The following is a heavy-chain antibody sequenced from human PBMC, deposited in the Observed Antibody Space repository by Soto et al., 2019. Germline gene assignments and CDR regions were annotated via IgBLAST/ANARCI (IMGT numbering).Heavy chain of an antibody. V-gene: IGHV1-3*01. CDR1: GYTFTSYA. CDR3: ARDGGYCSGGSCYFYDY. CDR2: INAGNGNT. J-gene: IGHJ4*02. D-gene: IGHD2-15*01. Sequence: QVQLVQSGAEVKKPGASVKVSCKASGYTFTSYAMHWVRQAPGQRLEWMGWINAGNGNTKYSQKFQGRVTITRGTSASTAYMELSSLRSEDTAVYYCARDGGYCSGGSCYFYDYWGQGTLVTVSS.